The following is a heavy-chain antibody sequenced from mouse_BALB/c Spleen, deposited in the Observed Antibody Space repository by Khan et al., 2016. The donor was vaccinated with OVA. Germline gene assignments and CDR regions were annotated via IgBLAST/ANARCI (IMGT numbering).Heavy chain of an antibody. CDR2: IWGDGST. CDR1: GFSLTNYG. J-gene: IGHJ4*01. V-gene: IGHV2-3*01. CDR3: AGIEYYGNVYDMDY. Sequence: QVQLKESGPGLVAPSQSLSITCTVSGFSLTNYGVNWVRQPLGEGLEWLGVIWGDGSTNYHSALKSRLSISKDNSNSQAFLKLNSLQTDDTATYYCAGIEYYGNVYDMDYWGQGTTVTVSS. D-gene: IGHD2-1*01.